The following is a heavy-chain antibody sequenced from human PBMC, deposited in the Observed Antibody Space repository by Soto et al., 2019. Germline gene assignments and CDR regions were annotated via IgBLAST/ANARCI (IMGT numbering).Heavy chain of an antibody. CDR2: ISASGGST. D-gene: IGHD3-3*01. CDR3: AKENDFWSGYQLVSDV. Sequence: GGSLRLSCAASGFTFSNYAMNWVRQAPGKGLEWVSLISASGGSTYYADSVKGRFTISRDNSKNTLYLQMNSLRADDTAVFYCAKENDFWSGYQLVSDVWGQGTTVTVSS. CDR1: GFTFSNYA. V-gene: IGHV3-23*01. J-gene: IGHJ6*02.